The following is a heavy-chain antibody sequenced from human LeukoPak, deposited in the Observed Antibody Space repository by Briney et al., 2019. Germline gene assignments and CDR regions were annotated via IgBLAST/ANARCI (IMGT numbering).Heavy chain of an antibody. Sequence: GGSLRLYCAASGFTFDDYGMSWVRQAPGKGLEWVSGINWSGVNTGYADSVKGRFTIYRDNAKSSLYLQMNNLRVEDTALYYCARPRPHDYYFDLWGQGTLVTVSS. J-gene: IGHJ4*02. CDR3: ARPRPHDYYFDL. CDR1: GFTFDDYG. D-gene: IGHD1-1*01. CDR2: INWSGVNT. V-gene: IGHV3-20*04.